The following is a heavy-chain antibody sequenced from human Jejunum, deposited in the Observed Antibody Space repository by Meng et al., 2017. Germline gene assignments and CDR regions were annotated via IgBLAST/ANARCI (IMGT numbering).Heavy chain of an antibody. CDR3: AREGQLMLGLVDY. CDR1: GDSISSGGHY. CDR2: IYYTGSA. Sequence: QVQLQESGPGLVTPSQTLSLTFTVSGDSISSGGHYWSWIRQHAGKGLEWIGYIYYTGSAYYNPSLESRVTLSVDTSNNQFSLRLNSVTAADTAVYYCAREGQLMLGLVDYWGQGTLVTVSS. J-gene: IGHJ4*02. D-gene: IGHD2-2*01. V-gene: IGHV4-31*03.